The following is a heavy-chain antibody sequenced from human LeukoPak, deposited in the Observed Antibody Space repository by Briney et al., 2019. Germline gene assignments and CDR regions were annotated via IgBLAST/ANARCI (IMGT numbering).Heavy chain of an antibody. CDR2: IYYSGST. D-gene: IGHD3-16*01. V-gene: IGHV4-39*07. Sequence: SETLSLTCTVSGGSISSSSYYWGWIRQPPGKGLEWIGSIYYSGSTYYNPSLKSRVTISVDTSKNQFSLKLSSVTAADTAVYYCARVPHRTYYFDYWGQGTLVTVSS. CDR1: GGSISSSSYY. J-gene: IGHJ4*02. CDR3: ARVPHRTYYFDY.